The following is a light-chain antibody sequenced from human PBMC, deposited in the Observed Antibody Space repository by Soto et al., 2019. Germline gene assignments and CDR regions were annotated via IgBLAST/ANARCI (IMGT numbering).Light chain of an antibody. CDR2: DVS. CDR3: QQYDDLPIT. V-gene: IGKV1-33*01. CDR1: HDITSY. J-gene: IGKJ5*01. Sequence: IHRTDSPASLSVSVFYRVTITCRSVHDITSYLNWYQQKPGKAPKLLIYDVSKLETGVPSRFSGSGSGTDFTFTISSLQPEDIATYFCQQYDDLPITFGQGTRLEI.